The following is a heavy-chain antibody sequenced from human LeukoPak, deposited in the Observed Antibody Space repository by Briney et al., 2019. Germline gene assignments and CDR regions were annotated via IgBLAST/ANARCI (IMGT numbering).Heavy chain of an antibody. Sequence: SETLSLTCTVSGGSISSGDYYWSWIRQPPGTGLEWTGXXXYSGSTYYNPSLKSRVTISVDTSKNQFSLKLSSVTAADTAVYYXXRGXXXMEWLXXXXFDYWGQGTLVTVSS. CDR3: XRGXXXMEWLXXXXFDY. CDR2: XXYSGST. D-gene: IGHD3-3*01. V-gene: IGHV4-30-4*01. J-gene: IGHJ4*02. CDR1: GGSISSGDYY.